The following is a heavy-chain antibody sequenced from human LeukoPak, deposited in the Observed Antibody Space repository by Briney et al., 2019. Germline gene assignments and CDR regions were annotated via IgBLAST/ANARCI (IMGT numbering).Heavy chain of an antibody. CDR3: ARQSYYDSSGYYYY. D-gene: IGHD3-22*01. CDR2: IYPGDYDT. V-gene: IGHV5-51*01. Sequence: GESLKVSCKGSGYSFTSYWSGWVRRMLGKGLEWMGIIYPGDYDTRYSPSFQGQVTISADKSISTAYLQWTSLKASDTAMYYCARQSYYDSSGYYYYWGQGTLVTVSS. CDR1: GYSFTSYW. J-gene: IGHJ4*02.